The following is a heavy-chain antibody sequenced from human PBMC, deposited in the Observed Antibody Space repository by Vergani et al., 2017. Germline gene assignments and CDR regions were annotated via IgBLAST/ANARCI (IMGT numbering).Heavy chain of an antibody. CDR2: ISIDGSIT. Sequence: QVQLVESGGGVVQPGRSLRVSCAGSGFTFTNYHMHWVRQAPGKGLEWVAVISIDGSITHYGDSVKGRFTISRDNSKSTLYLQMNSLRTEDTAVYYCATKSCGTPGCQIGYFREWGQGTLVTVSS. J-gene: IGHJ1*01. V-gene: IGHV3-30*19. CDR3: ATKSCGTPGCQIGYFRE. CDR1: GFTFTNYH. D-gene: IGHD1-1*01.